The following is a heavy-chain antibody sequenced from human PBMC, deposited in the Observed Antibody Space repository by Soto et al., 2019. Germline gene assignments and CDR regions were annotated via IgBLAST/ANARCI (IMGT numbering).Heavy chain of an antibody. CDR3: ARDNSSSWYGQTNWFDP. V-gene: IGHV3-33*01. J-gene: IGHJ5*02. D-gene: IGHD6-13*01. Sequence: QVQLVESGGGVVQPGRSLRLSCAASGFTFSSYGMHWVRQAPGKGLEWVAVIWYDGRNKYYADSVKGRFTISRDNSKNTLYLQMNSLRAEDTAVYYCARDNSSSWYGQTNWFDPWGQGTLVTVSS. CDR2: IWYDGRNK. CDR1: GFTFSSYG.